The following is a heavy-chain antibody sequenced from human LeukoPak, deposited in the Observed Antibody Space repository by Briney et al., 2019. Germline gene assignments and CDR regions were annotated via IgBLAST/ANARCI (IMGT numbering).Heavy chain of an antibody. D-gene: IGHD5-24*01. CDR3: ARPRSIEMATITDAFDI. J-gene: IGHJ3*02. CDR1: GYSFTSYW. V-gene: IGHV5-51*01. CDR2: IYPGDSDT. Sequence: GESLKISCKGSGYSFTSYWIGWVRQMPGKGLEWMGIIYPGDSDTRYSPSFQGQVTTSADKSISTAYLQWSSLKASDTAMYYCARPRSIEMATITDAFDIWGQGTMVTVSS.